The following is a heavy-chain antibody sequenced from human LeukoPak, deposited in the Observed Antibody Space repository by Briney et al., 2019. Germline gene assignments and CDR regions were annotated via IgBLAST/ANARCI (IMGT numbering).Heavy chain of an antibody. Sequence: QPGGSLRLSCAASGFTFSNYGMHWVRQPPGKALVWVSRINIDGSSTDYADSVKGRFTISRDNAKNTLYLQMNSLRAEDTAVYYCAKLRGQLAYPDAFDIWGQGTMVTVSS. CDR2: INIDGSST. CDR1: GFTFSNYG. CDR3: AKLRGQLAYPDAFDI. J-gene: IGHJ3*02. V-gene: IGHV3-74*01. D-gene: IGHD6-13*01.